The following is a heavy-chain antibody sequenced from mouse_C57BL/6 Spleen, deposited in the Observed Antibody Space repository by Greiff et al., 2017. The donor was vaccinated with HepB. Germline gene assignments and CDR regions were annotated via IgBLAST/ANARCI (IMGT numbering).Heavy chain of an antibody. CDR1: GFTFTDYY. CDR3: ARGRLPWYFDV. Sequence: EVNVVESGGGLVQPGGSLSLSCAASGFTFTDYYMSWVRQPQGKALEWLGFIRNKANGYTTEYSASVKGRFTISRDNSQSILYLQMNALRAEDSATYYCARGRLPWYFDVWGTGTTVTVSS. V-gene: IGHV7-3*01. CDR2: IRNKANGYTT. D-gene: IGHD2-4*01. J-gene: IGHJ1*03.